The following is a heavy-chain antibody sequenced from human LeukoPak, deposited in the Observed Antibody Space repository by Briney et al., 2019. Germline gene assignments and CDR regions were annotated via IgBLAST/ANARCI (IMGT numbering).Heavy chain of an antibody. Sequence: ASVKVSCKASGYTFTGYYMHWVRQAPGQGLEWMGWINPNSGGTNYAQKFQGRVTMTRDTSISTAYMELSGLRSDDTAVYYCARDPDTTTVTTPWGQGTLVTVSS. D-gene: IGHD4-17*01. CDR3: ARDPDTTTVTTP. CDR2: INPNSGGT. CDR1: GYTFTGYY. V-gene: IGHV1-2*02. J-gene: IGHJ4*02.